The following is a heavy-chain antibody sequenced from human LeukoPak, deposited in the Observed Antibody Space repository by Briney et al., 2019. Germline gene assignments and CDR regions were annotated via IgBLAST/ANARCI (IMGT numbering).Heavy chain of an antibody. CDR1: GYSFTSYW. Sequence: GESLKISCKGPGYSFTSYWIGWVRQMPGKGLEWMGIIYPGDSDARYSPSFQGQVTISADKSISTAYLQWSSLKASDTAMYYCARHGQRGGDWFDPWGQGTLVTVSS. V-gene: IGHV5-51*01. D-gene: IGHD3-10*01. J-gene: IGHJ5*02. CDR2: IYPGDSDA. CDR3: ARHGQRGGDWFDP.